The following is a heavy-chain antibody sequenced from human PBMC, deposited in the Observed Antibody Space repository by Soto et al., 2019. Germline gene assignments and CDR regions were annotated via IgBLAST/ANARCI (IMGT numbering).Heavy chain of an antibody. CDR2: IAPFCADA. J-gene: IGHJ4*02. V-gene: IGHV1-45*02. CDR1: GNTFSYRY. Sequence: QMQLVQSGAEVTKTASSVTVSCQALGNTFSYRYLHWVRQAPGQALEWMGWIAPFCADAHYAQRFQERVTLTRDRSIKTAYMRMGSLRSEDTAIYFCASGGAGSGPFTWELPDHWGQGTLVTVSS. D-gene: IGHD1-26*01. CDR3: ASGGAGSGPFTWELPDH.